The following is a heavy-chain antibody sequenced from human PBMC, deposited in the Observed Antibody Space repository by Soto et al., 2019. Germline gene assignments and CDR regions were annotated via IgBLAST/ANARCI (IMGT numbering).Heavy chain of an antibody. CDR2: VYYSGST. CDR3: ARLWGWSVDY. Sequence: QVQLQESGPGLVKPSETLSLTCTVSGGSISSYYWSWIRQPPGKGLGWIGYVYYSGSTNYNPSLKSRVTLSVHTSKNQFSLKLSSVTAAETAVYYCARLWGWSVDYLGQGTLVTVSS. V-gene: IGHV4-59*08. J-gene: IGHJ4*02. D-gene: IGHD3-16*01. CDR1: GGSISSYY.